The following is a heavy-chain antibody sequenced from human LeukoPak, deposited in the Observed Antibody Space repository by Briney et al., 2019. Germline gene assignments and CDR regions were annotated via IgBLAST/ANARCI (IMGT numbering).Heavy chain of an antibody. J-gene: IGHJ4*02. CDR1: GFTVSSNY. CDR2: IYSGGST. CDR3: ARVFKRGYSYGYADY. V-gene: IGHV3-66*01. D-gene: IGHD5-18*01. Sequence: GGSLRLSCAASGFTVSSNYMSWVRQAPGKGLEWVSVIYSGGSTYYADSVKGRFTISRDNSKNTLYLQMNSLRAEDTAVYYCARVFKRGYSYGYADYWGQGTLVTVSS.